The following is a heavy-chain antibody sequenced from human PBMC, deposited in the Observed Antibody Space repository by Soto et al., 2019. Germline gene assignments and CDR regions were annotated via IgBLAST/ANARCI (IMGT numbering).Heavy chain of an antibody. D-gene: IGHD3-16*01. CDR3: AKLSLGDSHYYGVDV. J-gene: IGHJ6*02. V-gene: IGHV3-30*18. Sequence: QVHLVESGGGVVQPGRSLRLSCAASAFTFNSFGTHWVRQAPGKGLEWVAAVSSDGSDAYYADSVRGRFTISRDNSKDTLYLQMNNLRPEDTAVYYCAKLSLGDSHYYGVDVWGQGTTVTVSS. CDR1: AFTFNSFG. CDR2: VSSDGSDA.